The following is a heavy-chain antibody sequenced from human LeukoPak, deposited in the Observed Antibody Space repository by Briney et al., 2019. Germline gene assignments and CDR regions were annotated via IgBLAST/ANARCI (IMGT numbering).Heavy chain of an antibody. V-gene: IGHV4-34*01. CDR3: ARDLGAFDI. CDR2: IKHSGST. J-gene: IGHJ3*02. CDR1: GGSFSGYY. D-gene: IGHD3-16*01. Sequence: SETLCLTCAVYGGSFSGYYWSWIRQPPGKGLEWIGEIKHSGSTNYNPYLKSRVTISVDTSKNQFSLKLSSVTAADTAVYYCARDLGAFDIWGQGTMVTVSS.